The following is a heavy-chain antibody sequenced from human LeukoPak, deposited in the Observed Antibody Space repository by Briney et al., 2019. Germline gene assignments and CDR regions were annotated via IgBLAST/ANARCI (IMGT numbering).Heavy chain of an antibody. D-gene: IGHD3-16*01. Sequence: GGSLRLSCAAPGFTFRSHAMSWVRRAPGRGLEWVSAIRGDGATMFYADSVKGRITVSRDNSKNTLYLQFNSLRVDDTAVYYCARDQFRDYFRGADYWGQGTLVTVSS. CDR1: GFTFRSHA. V-gene: IGHV3-23*01. J-gene: IGHJ4*02. CDR3: ARDQFRDYFRGADY. CDR2: IRGDGATM.